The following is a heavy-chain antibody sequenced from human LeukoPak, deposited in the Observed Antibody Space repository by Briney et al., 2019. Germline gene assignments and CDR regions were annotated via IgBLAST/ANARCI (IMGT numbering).Heavy chain of an antibody. CDR1: GFTFSNYD. V-gene: IGHV3-13*01. Sequence: GGSLRLSCAASGFTFSNYDMQWVRQVTGKGLEWVSGISTAGDTYYLGSVKGRFTISRDNSKNTLYLQMNSLRAEDTAVYYCAKDLGSSGWYIDYWGQGTLVTVSS. J-gene: IGHJ4*02. CDR3: AKDLGSSGWYIDY. CDR2: ISTAGDT. D-gene: IGHD6-19*01.